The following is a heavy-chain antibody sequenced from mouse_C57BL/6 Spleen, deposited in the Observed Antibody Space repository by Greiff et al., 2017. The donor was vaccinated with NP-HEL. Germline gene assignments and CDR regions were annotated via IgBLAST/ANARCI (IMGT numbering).Heavy chain of an antibody. Sequence: EVMLVESGGGLVKPGGSLKLSCAASGFTFSDYGMHWVRQAPEKGLEWVAYISSGSSTIYYADTVKGRFTISRDNAKNTLFLNMTSLRAEDTAMYSCAIIYYGNSFAYWGQGTLVTVSA. D-gene: IGHD2-1*01. CDR3: AIIYYGNSFAY. CDR1: GFTFSDYG. J-gene: IGHJ3*01. V-gene: IGHV5-17*01. CDR2: ISSGSSTI.